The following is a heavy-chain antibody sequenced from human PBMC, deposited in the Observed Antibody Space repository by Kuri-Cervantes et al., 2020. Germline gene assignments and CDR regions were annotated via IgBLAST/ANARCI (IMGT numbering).Heavy chain of an antibody. J-gene: IGHJ6*02. Sequence: GSLRLSCTVSGGTVSSGSYYWSWIRQPPGKGLEWIGEINHSGSTNYNPSLKSRVTISVDTSKNQFSLKLSSVTAADTAVYYCARGSGYNYYYYYGMDVWGQGTTVTVSS. D-gene: IGHD5-24*01. CDR2: INHSGST. V-gene: IGHV4-39*07. CDR1: GGTVSSGSYY. CDR3: ARGSGYNYYYYYGMDV.